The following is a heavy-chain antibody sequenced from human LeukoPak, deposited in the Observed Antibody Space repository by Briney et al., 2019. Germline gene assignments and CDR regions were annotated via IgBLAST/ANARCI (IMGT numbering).Heavy chain of an antibody. CDR3: ARELVDYYCYYMDV. Sequence: GASVKVSCKASGYTFTGYYMHWVRQAPGQGLEWMGWINPNSGGTNYAQKFQGRVTTTRDTSISTAYMELSRLRSDDTAVYYCARELVDYYCYYMDVWGKGTTVTVSS. CDR1: GYTFTGYY. V-gene: IGHV1-2*02. D-gene: IGHD2-15*01. J-gene: IGHJ6*03. CDR2: INPNSGGT.